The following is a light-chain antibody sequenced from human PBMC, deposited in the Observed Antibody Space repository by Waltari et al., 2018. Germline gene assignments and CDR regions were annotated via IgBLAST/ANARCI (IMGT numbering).Light chain of an antibody. V-gene: IGKV1-5*03. CDR3: KQYNTYYT. J-gene: IGKJ2*01. CDR1: QSISNW. Sequence: EIQMTQSPSTLSASVGDRVTITCRASQSISNWLAWYQQKAGKAPKLLIYKASSLESGVPSRFSGSGSGTEFTLTIRSLQPDDFATYYCKQYNTYYTFGQGTKLEIK. CDR2: KAS.